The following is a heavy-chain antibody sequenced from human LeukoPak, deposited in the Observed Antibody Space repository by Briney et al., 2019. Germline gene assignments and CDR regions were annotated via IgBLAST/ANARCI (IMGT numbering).Heavy chain of an antibody. Sequence: GGSLRLSCAASGFTFSSYWMSWVRQAPGKGLEWVANIKQDGSEKYYVDSVKGRFTISRDNAKNSLYLQMNSLRAEDTAVYYCARLDDFWSGHWGNYYYYMDVWGRGTTVTVSS. D-gene: IGHD3-3*01. CDR2: IKQDGSEK. J-gene: IGHJ6*03. CDR1: GFTFSSYW. CDR3: ARLDDFWSGHWGNYYYYMDV. V-gene: IGHV3-7*01.